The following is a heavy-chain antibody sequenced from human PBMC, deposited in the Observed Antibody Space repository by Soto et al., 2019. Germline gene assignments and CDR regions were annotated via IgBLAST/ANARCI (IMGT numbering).Heavy chain of an antibody. CDR1: GFSLSTSGVG. D-gene: IGHD2-21*02. V-gene: IGHV2-5*01. J-gene: IGHJ3*02. CDR2: IYWNDDK. Sequence: SGPTLVNPTQTLTLTCTFSGFSLSTSGVGVGWIRQPPGKALERLALIYWNDDKRYSPSLKSRLTITKDTSKNQVVLTMTNMDPVDTATYYCAHEMGDFDAFDIWGQGTMVTVSS. CDR3: AHEMGDFDAFDI.